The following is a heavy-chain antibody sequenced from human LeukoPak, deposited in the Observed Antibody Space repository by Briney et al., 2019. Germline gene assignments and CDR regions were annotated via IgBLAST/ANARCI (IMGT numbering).Heavy chain of an antibody. CDR1: GFTFSSYG. CDR2: ISYDGTKK. CDR3: AREGGSAAPDY. J-gene: IGHJ4*02. D-gene: IGHD2-2*01. Sequence: GGSLRLSCAASGFTFSSYGMHWVRQAPGKGLEWVSVISYDGTKKYYADSVKGRFTISRDNSKNTLYLQMNSLRAEDTAVYYCAREGGSAAPDYWGQGTLVTVSS. V-gene: IGHV3-30*03.